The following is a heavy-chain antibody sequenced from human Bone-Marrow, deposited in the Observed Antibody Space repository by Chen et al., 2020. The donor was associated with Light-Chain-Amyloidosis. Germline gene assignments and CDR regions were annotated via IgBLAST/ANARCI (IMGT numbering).Heavy chain of an antibody. Sequence: MGVIYPDDSDARYSPSFEGQVTISADKSITTAYLQWRSLKASDAAMYYCASRRDGYNIDYWGQGTLVTVSS. J-gene: IGHJ4*02. CDR2: IYPDDSDA. V-gene: IGHV5-51*01. D-gene: IGHD5-12*01. CDR3: ASRRDGYNIDY.